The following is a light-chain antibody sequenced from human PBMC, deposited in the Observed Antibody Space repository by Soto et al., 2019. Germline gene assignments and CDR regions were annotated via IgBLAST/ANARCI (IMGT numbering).Light chain of an antibody. Sequence: QSALTQPASVSGSPGQSITISCNGTSSDVGAYDFVSWYQQHPGKVPKLLIFEVSHRPSGVSHRFSGSKSDNMASLTISGRQAEDEADYYCSAYTTSSALVVFGGGTKVTVL. J-gene: IGLJ2*01. CDR2: EVS. CDR3: SAYTTSSALVV. CDR1: SSDVGAYDF. V-gene: IGLV2-14*01.